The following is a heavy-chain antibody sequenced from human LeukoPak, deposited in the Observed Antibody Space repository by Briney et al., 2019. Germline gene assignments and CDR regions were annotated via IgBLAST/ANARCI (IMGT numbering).Heavy chain of an antibody. CDR3: AREIGPIQLHLWGSAFDY. Sequence: SVKVSCKASGGTFSSYAISWVRQAPGQGLEWMGGVIPIFGTANYAQKFQGRRTVTRDTSTSTVYMELSSLRSEDTAVYYCAREIGPIQLHLWGSAFDYWGQGTLVTVSS. V-gene: IGHV1-69*05. CDR2: VIPIFGTA. J-gene: IGHJ4*02. D-gene: IGHD5-18*01. CDR1: GGTFSSYA.